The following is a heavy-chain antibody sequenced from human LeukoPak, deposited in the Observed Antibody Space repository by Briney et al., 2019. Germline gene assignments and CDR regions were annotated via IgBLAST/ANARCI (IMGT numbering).Heavy chain of an antibody. V-gene: IGHV3-53*01. CDR3: AGTASNPPHFDY. CDR1: GFTLSSKY. CDR2: IYSGDCT. D-gene: IGHD4-11*01. J-gene: IGHJ4*02. Sequence: VGSLRLSCAASGFTLSSKYMSWVRQGPGKGQECGSDIYSGDCTYYAGSVKGRFTISRDNSKKPVYLQMTSLSAEDTAVYYCAGTASNPPHFDYWGQGTLVTVSS.